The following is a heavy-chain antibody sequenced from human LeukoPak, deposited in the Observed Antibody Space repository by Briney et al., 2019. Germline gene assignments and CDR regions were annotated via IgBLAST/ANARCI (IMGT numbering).Heavy chain of an antibody. J-gene: IGHJ1*01. CDR3: ARHRYSSSWYSTGEYFQH. Sequence: SETLSLTCTVPGGSISSSSYYWGWIRQPPGKGLEWIGSIYYSGSTYYNPSLKSRVTISVDTSKNQFSLKLSSVTAADTAVYYCARHRYSSSWYSTGEYFQHWGQGTLVTVSS. CDR1: GGSISSSSYY. CDR2: IYYSGST. D-gene: IGHD6-13*01. V-gene: IGHV4-39*01.